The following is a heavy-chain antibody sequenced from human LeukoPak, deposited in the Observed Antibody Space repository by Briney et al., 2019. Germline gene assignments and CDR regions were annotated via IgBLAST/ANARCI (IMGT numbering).Heavy chain of an antibody. CDR2: ISINGGST. D-gene: IGHD6-19*01. Sequence: GGSLRLSCSASGFTFSSYAMHWVRQAPGKGLEYVSTISINGGSTYYADSVKGRFTISRDNSKNTLYLQMSSLRAEDTAVYYCAPITVAGFFDYWGQGTLVTVSS. CDR3: APITVAGFFDY. J-gene: IGHJ4*02. V-gene: IGHV3-64D*09. CDR1: GFTFSSYA.